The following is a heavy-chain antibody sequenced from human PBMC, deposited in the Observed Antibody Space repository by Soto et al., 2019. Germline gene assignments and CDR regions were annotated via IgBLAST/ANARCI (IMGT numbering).Heavy chain of an antibody. J-gene: IGHJ6*02. CDR2: ISYEGRIQ. Sequence: PGGSLRLSCAASGFTLSTYVMHWVRQAPGKGLEWVAVISYEGRIQYYGDSVKGRFTLSRDYSKNTLYLQVTSLRVEDMPVYYCAKASPASWSKRGLYYFCGIDLWGQGTTVTV. V-gene: IGHV3-30*18. D-gene: IGHD3-10*01. CDR3: AKASPASWSKRGLYYFCGIDL. CDR1: GFTLSTYV.